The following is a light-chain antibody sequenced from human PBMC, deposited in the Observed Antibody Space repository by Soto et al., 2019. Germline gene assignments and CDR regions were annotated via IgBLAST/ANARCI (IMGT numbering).Light chain of an antibody. Sequence: QCALTQPASVSGSPGQSITISCTGTSSDVGGYNYVSWYQQHPGKAPKLMIYDVSNRPSGVSNRFSGSKSGNTASLTISGLQAEGEADYYCSSYTSSSTLGVFGTGTKLTVL. J-gene: IGLJ1*01. CDR1: SSDVGGYNY. V-gene: IGLV2-14*01. CDR3: SSYTSSSTLGV. CDR2: DVS.